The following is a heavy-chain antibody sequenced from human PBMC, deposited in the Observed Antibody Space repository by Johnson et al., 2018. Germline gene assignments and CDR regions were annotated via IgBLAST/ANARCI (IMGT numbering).Heavy chain of an antibody. CDR1: GGTFSSYA. V-gene: IGHV1-69*01. CDR3: GRGDYGETLDI. CDR2: IIPIFGTA. D-gene: IGHD4-17*01. Sequence: QVQLQESGAEVKKPGSSVKVSCKASGGTFSSYAISWVRQAPGQGLEWMGGIIPIFGTANYAQQSQGSVTITADDSTSTAYMELRRLRPEDTAVYYCGRGDYGETLDIWGQGTMVTVSS. J-gene: IGHJ3*02.